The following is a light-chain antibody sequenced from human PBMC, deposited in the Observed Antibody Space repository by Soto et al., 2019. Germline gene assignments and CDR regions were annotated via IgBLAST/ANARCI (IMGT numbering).Light chain of an antibody. Sequence: DIQMTQSPSSLSASVGDRVTITCRASQGISNYLAWYQQKPGKVPKLLIYAASTLKSGFPSRFSGSGSGTDFTLTISSLPPEDVATYYCQKYNSAPRTFGKGTKVEIK. J-gene: IGKJ1*01. CDR3: QKYNSAPRT. V-gene: IGKV1-27*01. CDR2: AAS. CDR1: QGISNY.